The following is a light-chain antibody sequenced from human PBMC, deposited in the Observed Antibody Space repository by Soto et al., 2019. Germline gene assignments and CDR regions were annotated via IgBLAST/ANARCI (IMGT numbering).Light chain of an antibody. Sequence: EIVLTQSPGTLSLSPGERATLSCRASQSVSSSYLAWYQQKPGQAPRLLIYGASSRATGIPDRFSGSGSGTEFTLTISDLQSEDFAVYYCQQYSNWPRTFGQGTKVEIK. CDR3: QQYSNWPRT. CDR2: GAS. J-gene: IGKJ1*01. CDR1: QSVSSSY. V-gene: IGKV3-20*01.